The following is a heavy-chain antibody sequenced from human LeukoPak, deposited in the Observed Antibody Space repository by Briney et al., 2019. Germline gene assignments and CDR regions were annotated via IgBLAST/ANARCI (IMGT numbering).Heavy chain of an antibody. Sequence: ASVKVSCKASGYTFTSYGISWVRQAPGQGREWMGWISAYNGNTNYAQKLQGRVTLTTDTPTRTDYMELSSLRSDDTAVYYCARAFSTTSYNWFDPWGQGTLVTVSS. CDR3: ARAFSTTSYNWFDP. CDR2: ISAYNGNT. J-gene: IGHJ5*02. D-gene: IGHD2-2*01. CDR1: GYTFTSYG. V-gene: IGHV1-18*01.